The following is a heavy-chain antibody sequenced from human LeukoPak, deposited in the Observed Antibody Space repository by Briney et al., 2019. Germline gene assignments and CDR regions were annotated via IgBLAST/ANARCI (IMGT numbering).Heavy chain of an antibody. Sequence: HSGGSLRLSCAASGFTFSTYAMSWVRQAPGKGLEWVANIKQDGTEKYYVDSVKGRFTISRDNAKNSLYLQMNSLRVEDTAVYYCAKLAKYFYGSETYYFFEHWGQGTPVTASS. CDR1: GFTFSTYA. CDR3: AKLAKYFYGSETYYFFEH. D-gene: IGHD3-10*01. CDR2: IKQDGTEK. V-gene: IGHV3-7*01. J-gene: IGHJ4*02.